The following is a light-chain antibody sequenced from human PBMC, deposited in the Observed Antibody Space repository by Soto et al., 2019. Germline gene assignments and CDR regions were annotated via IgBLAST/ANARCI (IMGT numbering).Light chain of an antibody. CDR1: SSDVGGYNY. CDR3: CSYAGSYTVV. CDR2: DVN. J-gene: IGLJ2*01. Sequence: QSALTQPRSVSGSPGQSVTISCTGTSSDVGGYNYVSWYQQHPGKAPKLMIYDVNKRPSGVPDRFSGSKSGNTASLTISGLHAEDEAADYCCSYAGSYTVVFGGGTKLTVL. V-gene: IGLV2-11*01.